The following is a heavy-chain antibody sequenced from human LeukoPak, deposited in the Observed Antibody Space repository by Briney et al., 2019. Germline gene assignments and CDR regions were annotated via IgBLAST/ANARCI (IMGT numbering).Heavy chain of an antibody. J-gene: IGHJ4*02. V-gene: IGHV3-48*01. CDR2: ISSSSSTI. CDR1: GFTFSSYS. D-gene: IGHD6-19*01. Sequence: GGSLRLSCAASGFTFSSYSMTWVRQAPGKGLEWVSYISSSSSTIYYADSVKGRFTISRDNAKNSLYLQMNSLRAEDTAVYYCARGHIAVAGPMRDWGQGTLVTVSS. CDR3: ARGHIAVAGPMRD.